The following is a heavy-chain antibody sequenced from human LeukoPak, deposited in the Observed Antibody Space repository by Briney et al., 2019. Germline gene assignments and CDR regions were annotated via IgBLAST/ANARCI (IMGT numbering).Heavy chain of an antibody. CDR3: ASSAAAGTSGWFDP. Sequence: SETLSLTCTVSGGSISSYYWSWIRQPAGKGLDWIGRIYTSGSTNYNPSLKSRVTMSVDTSKNQFSLKLSSVTAADTAVYYCASSAAAGTSGWFDPWGQGTLVTVSS. CDR1: GGSISSYY. CDR2: IYTSGST. V-gene: IGHV4-4*07. J-gene: IGHJ5*02. D-gene: IGHD6-13*01.